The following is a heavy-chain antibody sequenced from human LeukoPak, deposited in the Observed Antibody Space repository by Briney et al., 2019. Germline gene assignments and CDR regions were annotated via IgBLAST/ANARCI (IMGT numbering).Heavy chain of an antibody. D-gene: IGHD3-9*01. CDR1: GYTFTSYY. CDR3: AREYYDILTGYYLGTDH. J-gene: IGHJ5*02. V-gene: IGHV1-46*01. Sequence: ASVKVSCKASGYTFTSYYMHWVRQAPGQGLEWMGIINPSGGSTSYAQKFQGRVTMTRDTSTSTVYMELSSLRSEDTAVYYCAREYYDILTGYYLGTDHWGQGTLVTVSS. CDR2: INPSGGST.